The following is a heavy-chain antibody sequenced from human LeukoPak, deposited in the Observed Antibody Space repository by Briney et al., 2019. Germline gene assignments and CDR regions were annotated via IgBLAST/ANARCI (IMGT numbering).Heavy chain of an antibody. Sequence: GRSLSLSCVPSGFTLADYGMSWVRQAAGKGLEWVSGINWNAGSTGYEDSVKGRFTISRDKAKNTLYLQMNSLRVEDTALYYCARVQRELMWYYFDCWGQGTLVTVSS. D-gene: IGHD1-1*01. CDR1: GFTLADYG. J-gene: IGHJ4*02. V-gene: IGHV3-20*04. CDR2: INWNAGST. CDR3: ARVQRELMWYYFDC.